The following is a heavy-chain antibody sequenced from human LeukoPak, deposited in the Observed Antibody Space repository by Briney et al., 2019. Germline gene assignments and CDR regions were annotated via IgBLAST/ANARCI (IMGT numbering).Heavy chain of an antibody. Sequence: GGSLRLSCAASGFTFSSYWMSWVRQAPGKGLEWVANIKQDGSGKYYVDSVKGRFTISRDNAKNSLYLQMNSLRAEDTAVYYCARDQLSGYDYRPYYFDYWGQGTLVTVSS. D-gene: IGHD5-12*01. V-gene: IGHV3-7*01. J-gene: IGHJ4*02. CDR2: IKQDGSGK. CDR1: GFTFSSYW. CDR3: ARDQLSGYDYRPYYFDY.